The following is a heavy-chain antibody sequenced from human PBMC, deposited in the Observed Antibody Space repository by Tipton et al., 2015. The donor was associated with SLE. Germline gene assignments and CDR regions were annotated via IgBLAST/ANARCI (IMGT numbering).Heavy chain of an antibody. CDR3: ARDGGQRVISGTYDFYYYGLDV. Sequence: GLVKPSETLSLTCTVFDGSLSGYYWAWLRQSPGKGLEWIGEISHDGGANYNPSLESRGTISLETSKNQFSLKLTSVTAAGTAVYYCARDGGQRVISGTYDFYYYGLDVWGQGTTVTVSS. J-gene: IGHJ6*02. V-gene: IGHV4-34*01. D-gene: IGHD6-13*01. CDR1: DGSLSGYY. CDR2: ISHDGGA.